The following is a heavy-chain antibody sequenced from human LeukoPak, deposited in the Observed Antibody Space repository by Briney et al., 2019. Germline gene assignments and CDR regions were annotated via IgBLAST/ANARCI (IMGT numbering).Heavy chain of an antibody. CDR2: IYHSGST. D-gene: IGHD3-3*01. CDR1: GYSVSSGYY. CDR3: ARSIPSDFWSGYQEYYYYYMDV. J-gene: IGHJ6*03. V-gene: IGHV4-38-2*01. Sequence: SETLSLTCAVSGYSVSSGYYWGWIRQPPGKGLEWIGSIYHSGSTYYNPSLKSRVTISVDTSKNQFSLKLSSVTAADTAVYYCARSIPSDFWSGYQEYYYYYMDVWGKGTTVTVSS.